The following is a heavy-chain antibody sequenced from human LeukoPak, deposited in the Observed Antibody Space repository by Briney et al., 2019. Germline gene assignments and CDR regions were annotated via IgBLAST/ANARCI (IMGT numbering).Heavy chain of an antibody. CDR1: GFTFDDYA. CDR2: ISWDGGST. D-gene: IGHD6-19*01. J-gene: IGHJ4*02. Sequence: GGSLRLSCAASGFTFDDYAMHWVRQAPGKGLEWVSLISWDGGSTYYADSVKGRFTISRDNSKNSLYLQMNSLRAEDTALYYCAKGGFEQWRSYFDYWGQGTLVTVSS. CDR3: AKGGFEQWRSYFDY. V-gene: IGHV3-43D*03.